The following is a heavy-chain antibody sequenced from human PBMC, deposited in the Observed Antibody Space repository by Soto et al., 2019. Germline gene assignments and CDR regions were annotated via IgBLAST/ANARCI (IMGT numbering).Heavy chain of an antibody. CDR1: GGTFSSYA. Sequence: QVQLVQSGAEVKKPGSSVKVSCKASGGTFSSYAISWVRQAPGQGLEWMGGIIPIFGTANYAQKFQGRVTITADKSTSTAYMELSSLRSEDTAVYYCARDRRIAAASSRYYYGMDVWGQGTTVTVSS. J-gene: IGHJ6*02. CDR3: ARDRRIAAASSRYYYGMDV. CDR2: IIPIFGTA. V-gene: IGHV1-69*06. D-gene: IGHD6-13*01.